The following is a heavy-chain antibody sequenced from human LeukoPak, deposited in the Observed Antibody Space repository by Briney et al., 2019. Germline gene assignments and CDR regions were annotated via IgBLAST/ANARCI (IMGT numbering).Heavy chain of an antibody. J-gene: IGHJ4*02. CDR2: IYYSGST. CDR1: GSSISSGGYY. Sequence: PSETLSLTCTASGSSISSGGYYWGWIRQPPGKGLEWIGSIYYSGSTYYNPSLKSRVTISVDTSKNQFSLKLSSVTAADTAVYYCASPGGGPTDYWGQGTLVTVSS. CDR3: ASPGGGPTDY. D-gene: IGHD3-16*01. V-gene: IGHV4-39*01.